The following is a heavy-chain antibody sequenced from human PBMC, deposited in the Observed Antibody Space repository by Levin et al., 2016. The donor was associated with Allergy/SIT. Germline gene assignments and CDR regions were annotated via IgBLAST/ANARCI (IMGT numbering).Heavy chain of an antibody. CDR3: ARGIPSGAFDY. CDR2: SNAGNGNT. Sequence: ASVKVSCKASGYTFTSYGISWVRQAPGQGLEWMGWSNAGNGNTKYSQEFQGRVTITRDTSASTAYMELSSLRSEDMAVYYCARGIPSGAFDYWGQGTLVTVSS. CDR1: GYTFTSYG. J-gene: IGHJ4*02. V-gene: IGHV1-3*02.